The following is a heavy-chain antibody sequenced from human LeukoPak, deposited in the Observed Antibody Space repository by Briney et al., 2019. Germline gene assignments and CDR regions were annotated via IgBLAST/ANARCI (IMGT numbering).Heavy chain of an antibody. J-gene: IGHJ4*02. D-gene: IGHD4-17*01. Sequence: GGSLRLSCAASGFTFSSYAMSWVRQAPGKGLEWVSAISGSGGSTYYADSVKGRFTISRDNSKNTLYLQMNSLRAEDTAVYYCARHVEDDYGDYDGRIFDYWGQGTLVTVSS. CDR2: ISGSGGST. V-gene: IGHV3-23*01. CDR1: GFTFSSYA. CDR3: ARHVEDDYGDYDGRIFDY.